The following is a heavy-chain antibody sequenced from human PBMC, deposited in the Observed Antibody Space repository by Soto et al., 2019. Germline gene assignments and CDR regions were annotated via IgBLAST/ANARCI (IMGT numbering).Heavy chain of an antibody. CDR1: GYTFTSYG. CDR2: ISAYNGNT. D-gene: IGHD3-9*01. J-gene: IGHJ4*02. Sequence: ASVKVSFKASGYTFTSYGISWVRQAPGQGLEWMGWISAYNGNTNYAQKLQGRVTMTTDTSTSTAYMELRSLRSDDTAVYYCARGKDDILTGYFDYWGQGTLVTVSS. CDR3: ARGKDDILTGYFDY. V-gene: IGHV1-18*01.